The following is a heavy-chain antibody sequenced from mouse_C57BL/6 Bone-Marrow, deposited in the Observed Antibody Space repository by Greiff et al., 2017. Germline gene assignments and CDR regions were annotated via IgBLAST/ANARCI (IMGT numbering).Heavy chain of an antibody. V-gene: IGHV1-76*01. J-gene: IGHJ1*03. CDR1: GYTFTDYY. CDR3: ARATGVAPTEYVDV. D-gene: IGHD1-1*01. Sequence: VKVVESGAELVRPGASVKLSCKASGYTFTDYYLNWVKQRPGQGLEWIARIYPGSGNTYYNEKFKGKATLTAEQASSTAYMLLSSLTSEDSAVYGGARATGVAPTEYVDVWGTGTTGTVSS. CDR2: IYPGSGNT.